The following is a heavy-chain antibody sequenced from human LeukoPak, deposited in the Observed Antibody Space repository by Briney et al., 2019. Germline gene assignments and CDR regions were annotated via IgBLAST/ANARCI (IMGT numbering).Heavy chain of an antibody. Sequence: SVHVSCKASGYTVPHYGITWVRQAPGQGLEWMGWISAYNGNTNYAQKFQGRVTMTKDTSTSTVYMELRSLRSDDTAIYYCARTDYDILAGARMDVWGKGTTVTVSS. J-gene: IGHJ6*04. V-gene: IGHV1-18*04. D-gene: IGHD3-9*01. CDR2: ISAYNGNT. CDR3: ARTDYDILAGARMDV. CDR1: GYTVPHYG.